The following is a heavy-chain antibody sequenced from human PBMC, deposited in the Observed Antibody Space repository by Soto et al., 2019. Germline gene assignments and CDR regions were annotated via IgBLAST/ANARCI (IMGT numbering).Heavy chain of an antibody. CDR3: GIHFYFGDSNGLPIVLACEI. V-gene: IGHV1-18*01. CDR1: GYTFTSYG. Sequence: ASVKVSCKASGYTFTSYGISWVRQAPGQGLEWMGWISAYNGNTNYAQKLQGRVTMTTDTSTSTAYMELRSLRSDDTAVYYCGIHFYFGDSNGLPIVLACEIWGKVTM. D-gene: IGHD3-10*01. CDR2: ISAYNGNT. J-gene: IGHJ3*02.